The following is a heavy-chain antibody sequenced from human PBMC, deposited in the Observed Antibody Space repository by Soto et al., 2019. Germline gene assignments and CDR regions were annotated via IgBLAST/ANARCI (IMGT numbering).Heavy chain of an antibody. CDR2: MNPSNGNA. J-gene: IGHJ4*02. CDR1: GDTFIKYD. CDR3: ARRKERSGPNYFDV. Sequence: ASVKVSCKASGDTFIKYDINWVRQATGQGLEWMGWMNPSNGNAGYAQNFRGRVTMTSNTSTTTAYMELSGLRYEDTAVYYCARRKERSGPNYFDVWGQGTLVTVSS. D-gene: IGHD6-25*01. V-gene: IGHV1-8*01.